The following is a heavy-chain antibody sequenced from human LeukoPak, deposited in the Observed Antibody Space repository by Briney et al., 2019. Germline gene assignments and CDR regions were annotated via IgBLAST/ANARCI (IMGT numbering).Heavy chain of an antibody. V-gene: IGHV3-66*02. J-gene: IGHJ6*03. CDR3: ARSGRTSFYSYMDV. D-gene: IGHD1-7*01. CDR2: IYTSGTT. Sequence: PGGSLRLSCAVSGFTVSDNYMTWVRQAPGKGLEWVSIIYTSGTTYYSDSVKGRFTISRDNSKNTLYLQMNSLRAEDTAVYHCARSGRTSFYSYMDVWGKGTTVTVSS. CDR1: GFTVSDNY.